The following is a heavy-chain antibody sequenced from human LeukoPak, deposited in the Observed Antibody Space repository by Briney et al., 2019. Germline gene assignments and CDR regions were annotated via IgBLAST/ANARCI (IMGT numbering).Heavy chain of an antibody. D-gene: IGHD6-19*01. CDR3: ARDTAVAGYDY. Sequence: SVTLSLTCTVSGGSISSYYWSWIRQPPGKGLEWIGYIYYSGSTNYNPSLKSRVTISVDTSKNQFSLKLSSVTAADTAVYYCARDTAVAGYDYWGQGTLVTVSS. CDR1: GGSISSYY. J-gene: IGHJ4*02. V-gene: IGHV4-59*01. CDR2: IYYSGST.